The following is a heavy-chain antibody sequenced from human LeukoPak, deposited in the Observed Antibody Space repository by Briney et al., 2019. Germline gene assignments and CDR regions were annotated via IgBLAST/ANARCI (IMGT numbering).Heavy chain of an antibody. CDR1: GGSISSYY. CDR3: ARSPPVPQRGISWYLRVYFDY. CDR2: IYYSGST. Sequence: PSETLSLTCTVSGGSISSYYWSWIRQPPGKGLEWIGYIYYSGSTNYNPSLKSRVPISVDTSKNQFFLKLSPVTASDTAVYYRARSPPVPQRGISWYLRVYFDYWGQGTLVTVSS. J-gene: IGHJ4*02. V-gene: IGHV4-59*01. D-gene: IGHD6-13*01.